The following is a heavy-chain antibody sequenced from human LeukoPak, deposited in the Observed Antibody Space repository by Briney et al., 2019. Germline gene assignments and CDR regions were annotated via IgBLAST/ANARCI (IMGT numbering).Heavy chain of an antibody. CDR2: IKQDGSEK. CDR1: GFTFSSYW. CDR3: VRSLHSGYYYEYDY. D-gene: IGHD3-22*01. Sequence: GGSLRLSCAASGFTFSSYWMSWVRQAPGKGLEWVANIKQDGSEKYYVDSVKGRFTISRDNAKNSLYLQMNSLRAEDTAVYYCVRSLHSGYYYEYDYWGQGTLVTVSS. J-gene: IGHJ4*02. V-gene: IGHV3-7*01.